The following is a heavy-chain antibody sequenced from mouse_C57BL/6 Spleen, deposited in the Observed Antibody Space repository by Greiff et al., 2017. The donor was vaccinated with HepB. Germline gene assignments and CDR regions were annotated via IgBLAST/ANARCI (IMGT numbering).Heavy chain of an antibody. CDR2: IYPGSGST. D-gene: IGHD1-1*01. CDR3: ARECSSHWYFDV. CDR1: GYTFTSYW. J-gene: IGHJ1*03. Sequence: QVQLQQPGAELVKPGASVKMSCKASGYTFTSYWITWVKQRPGQGLEWIGDIYPGSGSTNYNEKFKSKATLTVDTSSSTAYMQLSSLTSEDSAVYYCARECSSHWYFDVWGTGTTVTVSS. V-gene: IGHV1-55*01.